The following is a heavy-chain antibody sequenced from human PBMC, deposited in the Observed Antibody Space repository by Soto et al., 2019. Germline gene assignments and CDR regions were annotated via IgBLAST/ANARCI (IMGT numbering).Heavy chain of an antibody. CDR1: GFTFSSYA. V-gene: IGHV3-30-3*01. Sequence: QVQLVESGGGVVQPGRSLRLSCAASGFTFSSYAMHWVRQAPDKGLEWVAVISYDGSNKYYADSVKGRFTISRDNSKNTLYLQMNSLRAEDTAVYYCARAEYSSSWYLEYFDYWGQGTLVTVSS. J-gene: IGHJ4*02. CDR3: ARAEYSSSWYLEYFDY. CDR2: ISYDGSNK. D-gene: IGHD6-13*01.